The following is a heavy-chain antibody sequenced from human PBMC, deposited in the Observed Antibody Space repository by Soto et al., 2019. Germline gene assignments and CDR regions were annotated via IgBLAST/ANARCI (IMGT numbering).Heavy chain of an antibody. V-gene: IGHV3-30*18. CDR1: GFTFSSYG. Sequence: LRLSCAASGFTFSSYGMHWVRQAPGKGLEWVAVISYDGSNKYYADSVKGRFTISRDNSKNTLYLQMNSLRAEDTAVYYCAKDVGTTSAWGYFDYWGQGTLVTVSS. J-gene: IGHJ4*02. D-gene: IGHD1-7*01. CDR2: ISYDGSNK. CDR3: AKDVGTTSAWGYFDY.